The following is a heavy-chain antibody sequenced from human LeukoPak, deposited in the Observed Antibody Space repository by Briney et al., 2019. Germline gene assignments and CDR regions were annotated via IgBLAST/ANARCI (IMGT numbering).Heavy chain of an antibody. V-gene: IGHV3-48*04. CDR2: ISRSGSTT. Sequence: GGSLRLSCAASGFTFSSYAMSWVRQAPGKGLEWVSYISRSGSTTEYADSVRGRFTISRDNAKNSLYLQMNSLRAEDTAVYYCYFFGVVRDFDYWGQGTLVTVSS. CDR3: YFFGVVRDFDY. CDR1: GFTFSSYA. D-gene: IGHD3-3*01. J-gene: IGHJ4*02.